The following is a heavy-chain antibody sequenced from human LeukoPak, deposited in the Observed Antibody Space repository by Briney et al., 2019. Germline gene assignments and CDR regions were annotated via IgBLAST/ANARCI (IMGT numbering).Heavy chain of an antibody. V-gene: IGHV3-23*01. Sequence: GGSLRLSCAASGCTFRDYYRGWIRQAPGKGLERVSGFLAGGGSKSYADSVRGRFTISRDNSRDTLYLQMNSLRAGDTAVYFCAKDLTYGDGRWEFDSWGQGTLVTVA. D-gene: IGHD4-17*01. CDR1: GCTFRDYY. CDR3: AKDLTYGDGRWEFDS. CDR2: FLAGGGSK. J-gene: IGHJ5*01.